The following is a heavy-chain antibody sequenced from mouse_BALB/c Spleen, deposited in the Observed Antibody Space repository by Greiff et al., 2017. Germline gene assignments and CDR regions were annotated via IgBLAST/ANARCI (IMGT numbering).Heavy chain of an antibody. D-gene: IGHD2-3*01. V-gene: IGHV14-4*02. Sequence: VQLQQSGAELVRSGASVKLSCTASGFNIKDYYMHWVKQRPEQGLEWIGWIDPENGDTEYAPKFQGKATMTADTSSNTAYLQLSSLTSEDTAVYYCNVYDGTTRDDWGQGTTLTVSS. CDR1: GFNIKDYY. CDR3: NVYDGTTRDD. CDR2: IDPENGDT. J-gene: IGHJ2*01.